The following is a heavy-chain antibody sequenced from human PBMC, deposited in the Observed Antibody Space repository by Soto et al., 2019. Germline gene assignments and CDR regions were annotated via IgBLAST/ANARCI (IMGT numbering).Heavy chain of an antibody. V-gene: IGHV3-74*01. CDR1: GFSFSSYW. J-gene: IGHJ1*01. CDR3: AKGVPAAPRYFQH. D-gene: IGHD2-2*01. CDR2: INSDGSST. Sequence: VQLVESGGGLVQPGGSLRLSCAASGFSFSSYWMHWVRHAPGKGLVWVSRINSDGSSTTYADSVKGRFTISRDNAKNTLYLQMSRLTPADTAVYYCAKGVPAAPRYFQHWGQGTLVTVSS.